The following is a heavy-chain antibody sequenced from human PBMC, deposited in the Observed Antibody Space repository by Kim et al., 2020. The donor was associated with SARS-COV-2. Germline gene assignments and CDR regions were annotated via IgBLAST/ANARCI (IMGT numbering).Heavy chain of an antibody. CDR2: IYPGDSDT. V-gene: IGHV5-51*01. Sequence: GESLKISCKGSGYSFTSYWIGWVRQMPGKGLEWMGIIYPGDSDTRYSPSFQGQVTISADKSISTAYLQWSSLKASDTAMYYCARASAGYSSSWSTGGGGMDVWGQGTTVTVSS. CDR3: ARASAGYSSSWSTGGGGMDV. J-gene: IGHJ6*02. D-gene: IGHD6-13*01. CDR1: GYSFTSYW.